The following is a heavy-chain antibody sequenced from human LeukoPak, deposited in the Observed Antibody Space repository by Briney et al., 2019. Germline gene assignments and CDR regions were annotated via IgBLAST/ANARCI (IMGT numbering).Heavy chain of an antibody. V-gene: IGHV4-39*07. CDR2: IYYSGST. CDR1: GDSIGSFD. Sequence: SQTLSLTCTVSGDSIGSFDWSWIRQPPGKGLEWIGSIYYSGSTYYNPSLKSRVTISVDTSKNQFSLKLSSVTAADTAVYYCARFGSSWYFDYWGQGTLVTVSS. J-gene: IGHJ4*02. CDR3: ARFGSSWYFDY. D-gene: IGHD6-13*01.